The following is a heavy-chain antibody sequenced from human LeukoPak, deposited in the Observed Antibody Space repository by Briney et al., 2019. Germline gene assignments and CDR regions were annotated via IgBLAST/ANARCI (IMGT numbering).Heavy chain of an antibody. CDR1: GFTFSSYS. Sequence: PGGSLRLSCAASGFTFSSYSMNWVRQAPGKGLEWGSYISSSSSTIYYADSEKGRFTISRDNAKNSMYLQMNSLRAEDTAVYYGAREGRWLQIGGAASDYWGQGTLVTVSS. V-gene: IGHV3-48*01. J-gene: IGHJ4*02. CDR2: ISSSSSTI. CDR3: AREGRWLQIGGAASDY. D-gene: IGHD5-24*01.